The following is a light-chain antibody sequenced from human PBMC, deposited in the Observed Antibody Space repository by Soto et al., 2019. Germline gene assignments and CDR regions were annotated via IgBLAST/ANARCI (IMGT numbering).Light chain of an antibody. V-gene: IGKV2-24*01. CDR2: QTF. CDR1: QSLLHGDGNTY. J-gene: IGKJ1*01. CDR3: TQATYFPRT. Sequence: VLTQTPLSSPVTLGQPASISCRSSQSLLHGDGNTYLSWLQQRPGQPPRLLIYQTFNRFSGVPYRFSGSGAGTDFTLKISRLEAEDVGVYFCTQATYFPRTFGQGTKLEIK.